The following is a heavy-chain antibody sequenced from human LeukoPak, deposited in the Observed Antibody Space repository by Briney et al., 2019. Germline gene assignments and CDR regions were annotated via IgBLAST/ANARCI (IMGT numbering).Heavy chain of an antibody. V-gene: IGHV1-46*01. D-gene: IGHD1-1*01. Sequence: GASVKVSCKASGYTFTSHYMHWVRQAPGQGLEWMGVINPTGDTTRYAQKFQGRVTMTRDMSTSTDYMELSSLRSEDTAVYYCARARTGLERLHYYYYMDVWGKGTTVTISS. J-gene: IGHJ6*03. CDR2: INPTGDTT. CDR1: GYTFTSHY. CDR3: ARARTGLERLHYYYYMDV.